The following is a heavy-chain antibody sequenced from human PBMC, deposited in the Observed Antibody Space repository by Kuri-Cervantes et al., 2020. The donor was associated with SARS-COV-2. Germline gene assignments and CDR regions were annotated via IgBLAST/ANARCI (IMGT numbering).Heavy chain of an antibody. V-gene: IGHV3-53*01. J-gene: IGHJ4*02. CDR1: GFTFNTYN. CDR3: TKDDFWSGYSDY. D-gene: IGHD3-3*01. CDR2: IYGGGSK. Sequence: GVLKISCTASGFTFNTYNMKWVRQAPGKGLEWVSVIYGGGSKYYADSVKGRFTISRDNSKNTLYLQMNSLRAEDTAVYYCTKDDFWSGYSDYWGQGTLVTVSS.